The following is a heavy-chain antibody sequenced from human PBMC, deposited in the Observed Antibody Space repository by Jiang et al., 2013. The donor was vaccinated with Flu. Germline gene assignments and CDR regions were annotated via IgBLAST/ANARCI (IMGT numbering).Heavy chain of an antibody. CDR2: IWYDGSNK. J-gene: IGHJ4*02. V-gene: IGHV3-33*01. Sequence: CAASGFTFSSYGMHWVRQAPDKGLEWVAVIWYDGSNKYYADSVKGRFTISRDNSKNTLYLQMNRLRAEDTAVYYCAGAVAGLGYFDYWGQGTLVTVSS. CDR1: GFTFSSYG. D-gene: IGHD6-19*01. CDR3: AGAVAGLGYFDY.